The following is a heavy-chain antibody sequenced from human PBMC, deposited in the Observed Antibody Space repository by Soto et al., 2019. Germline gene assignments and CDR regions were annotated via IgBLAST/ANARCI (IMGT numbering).Heavy chain of an antibody. CDR1: GFIFSNYG. J-gene: IGHJ4*02. V-gene: IGHV3-33*01. CDR2: IWYDGSNK. D-gene: IGHD5-12*01. CDR3: ARDLVAYFDY. Sequence: PGGSLRLSCAASGFIFSNYGTNWVRQAPGKGLEWVAVIWYDGSNKYYADSVKGRFTISRDNSKNTVYLQMNSLRAEDTAVYYCARDLVAYFDYWGQGAQVTVSS.